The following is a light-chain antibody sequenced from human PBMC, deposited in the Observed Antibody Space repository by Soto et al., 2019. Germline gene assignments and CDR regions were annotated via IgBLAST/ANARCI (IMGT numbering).Light chain of an antibody. CDR1: QGISSY. V-gene: IGKV1-27*01. J-gene: IGKJ3*01. CDR2: FAS. Sequence: DIQMTQSPSSLSASVGDRVTITCRASQGISSYLAWYQQKPGKVPKLLIYFASTLQSGVPSRFSGSGSGTDFTITISSLQPEDVATYYCQQYNSATGTFGPGTKVDIK. CDR3: QQYNSATGT.